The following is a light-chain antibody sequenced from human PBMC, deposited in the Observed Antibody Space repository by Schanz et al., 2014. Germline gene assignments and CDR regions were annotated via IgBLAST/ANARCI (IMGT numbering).Light chain of an antibody. V-gene: IGLV2-14*01. J-gene: IGLJ2*01. Sequence: QSVLTQPPSASGSPGQSVTISCTGTSSDVGGYNYVSWYQQHPGKAPKLMIYDVSNRPSGVSNRFSGSKSGNTASLTISGLQAEDEADYYCSSYTSSSTLLFGGGTKLTVL. CDR2: DVS. CDR1: SSDVGGYNY. CDR3: SSYTSSSTLL.